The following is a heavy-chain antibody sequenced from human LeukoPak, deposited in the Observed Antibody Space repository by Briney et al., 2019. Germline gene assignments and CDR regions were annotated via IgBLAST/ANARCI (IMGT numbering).Heavy chain of an antibody. J-gene: IGHJ4*02. CDR1: GYTFTSYY. V-gene: IGHV1-46*01. CDR3: ARKSGSYLDY. Sequence: GASVKISCKAFGYTFTSYYMHWVRQDPGQGLEWMGIINPSGGSTSYAQKFQGRVTMTRDTSTSTVYMELSSLRSEDTAVYYCARKSGSYLDYWGREPWSPSPQ. CDR2: INPSGGST. D-gene: IGHD1-26*01.